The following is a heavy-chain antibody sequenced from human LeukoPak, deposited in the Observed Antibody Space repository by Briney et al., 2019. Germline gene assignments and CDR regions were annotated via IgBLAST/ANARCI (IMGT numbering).Heavy chain of an antibody. CDR2: VSHSGSI. V-gene: IGHV4-39*01. Sequence: SETLSLTCTVSSGSIGSSSYSWGWIRQPPGKGLEWIGSVSHSGSINYDPSLKNRVTISVDTSKNQFSLKLSSVTAADTAMYYCWAIVTTIKLDFWGQGTLVTVSS. CDR1: SGSIGSSSYS. D-gene: IGHD5-12*01. J-gene: IGHJ4*02. CDR3: WAIVTTIKLDF.